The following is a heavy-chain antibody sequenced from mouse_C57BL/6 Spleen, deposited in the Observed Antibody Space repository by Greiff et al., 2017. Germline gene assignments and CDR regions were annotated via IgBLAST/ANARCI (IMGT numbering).Heavy chain of an antibody. Sequence: EVKLMESGPGLVKPSQSLSLTCSVTGYSITSGYYWNWIRQFPGNKLEWMGYISYDGSNNYNPSLKNRISITRDTSKNQFFLKLNSVTTEDTATYYCAREIYYYGSSYYYAMDYWGQGTSVTVSS. V-gene: IGHV3-6*01. CDR3: AREIYYYGSSYYYAMDY. J-gene: IGHJ4*01. CDR1: GYSITSGYY. D-gene: IGHD1-1*01. CDR2: ISYDGSN.